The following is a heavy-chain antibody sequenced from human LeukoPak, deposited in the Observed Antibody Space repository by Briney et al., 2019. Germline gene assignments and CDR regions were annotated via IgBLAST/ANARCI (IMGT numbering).Heavy chain of an antibody. CDR3: ARKLDYYDSSGTLYYYYGMDV. Sequence: SVKVSCKASGGTFSSYAISWVRQAPGQGLEWMGGIIPIFGTANYAQKFQGGVTITADESTSTAYMELSSLRSEDTAVYYCARKLDYYDSSGTLYYYYGMDVWGQGTTVTVSS. CDR1: GGTFSSYA. D-gene: IGHD3-22*01. CDR2: IIPIFGTA. V-gene: IGHV1-69*13. J-gene: IGHJ6*02.